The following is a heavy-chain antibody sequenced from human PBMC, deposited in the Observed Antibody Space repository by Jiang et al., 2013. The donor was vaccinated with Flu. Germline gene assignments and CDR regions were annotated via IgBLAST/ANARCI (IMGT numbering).Heavy chain of an antibody. Sequence: GGGVVQPGRSLRLSCAASGFTFSSYAMHWVRQAPGKGLEWVAVISYDGSNKYYADSVKGRFTISRDNSKNTLYLQMNSLRAEDTAVYYCASTTVTRGYYYGMDVWG. V-gene: IGHV3-30-3*01. CDR2: ISYDGSNK. D-gene: IGHD4-17*01. J-gene: IGHJ6*01. CDR3: ASTTVTRGYYYGMDV. CDR1: GFTFSSYA.